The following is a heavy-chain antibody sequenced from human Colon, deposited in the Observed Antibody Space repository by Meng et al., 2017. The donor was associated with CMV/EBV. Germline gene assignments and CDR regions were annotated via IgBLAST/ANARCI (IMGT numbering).Heavy chain of an antibody. V-gene: IGHV1-18*01. Sequence: ASVKVSCQGSNYTFTNYGIAWVRQAPGQGLEWMGWISAYNGKTKYEEKLQDRVTITTDTSTSTAYMELRTLRSDDTAVYYCARGSSSTMFGDYYYGMDVWGQGTTVTVSS. CDR2: ISAYNGKT. CDR3: ARGSSSTMFGDYYYGMDV. CDR1: NYTFTNYG. J-gene: IGHJ6*02. D-gene: IGHD3-3*01.